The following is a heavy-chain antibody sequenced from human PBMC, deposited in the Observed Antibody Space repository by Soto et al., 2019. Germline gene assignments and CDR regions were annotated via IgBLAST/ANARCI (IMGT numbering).Heavy chain of an antibody. Sequence: QVQLQESGPGLVKPSGTLSLTCAVSGGSISSSNWWSWVGQPPGKGLEWIGEIYHSGSTNYNPSLQSRVTISVDKSKNQFSLKLSSVTAADTAVYYCARGQQWLVPRGPRWFDPWGQGTLVTVSS. V-gene: IGHV4-4*02. J-gene: IGHJ5*02. D-gene: IGHD6-19*01. CDR3: ARGQQWLVPRGPRWFDP. CDR1: GGSISSSNW. CDR2: IYHSGST.